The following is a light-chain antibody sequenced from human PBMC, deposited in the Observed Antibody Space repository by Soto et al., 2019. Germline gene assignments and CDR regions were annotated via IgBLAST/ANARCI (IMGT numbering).Light chain of an antibody. CDR2: EGS. CDR3: CSYAGSSTSV. CDR1: SSDVGSYNL. Sequence: QSVLTQPASVSGSPGQSITISCTGTSSDVGSYNLVSWYQQHPGKAPKLMIYEGSKRPSGVSNRFSGSKSGNTASLTISGLQAEDEADYYCCSYAGSSTSVFGGGTQLPS. V-gene: IGLV2-23*01. J-gene: IGLJ2*01.